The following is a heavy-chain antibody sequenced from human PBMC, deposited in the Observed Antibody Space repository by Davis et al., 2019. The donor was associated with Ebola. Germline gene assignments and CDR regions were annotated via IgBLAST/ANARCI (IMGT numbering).Heavy chain of an antibody. J-gene: IGHJ5*02. CDR1: GFTFSSYG. CDR2: ISYDGSNK. CDR3: SGLGASGGWYLP. V-gene: IGHV3-30*03. D-gene: IGHD6-19*01. Sequence: GESLKISCAASGFTFSSYGMHWVRQAPGKGLEWVAVISYDGSNKYYADSVKGRFTISRDNSKNTLYLQMNSLRAEDTAVYYCSGLGASGGWYLPWGQGTLVTVSS.